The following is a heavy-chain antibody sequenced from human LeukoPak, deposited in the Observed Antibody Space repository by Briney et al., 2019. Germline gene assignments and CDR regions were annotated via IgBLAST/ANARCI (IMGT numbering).Heavy chain of an antibody. D-gene: IGHD4-23*01. V-gene: IGHV3-23*01. CDR3: AKGSGYYGSNAEYYFDY. CDR2: IVGSGGNT. Sequence: SGGSLRLSCAASGFTFANYVITWVRQAPGKGLELVSDIVGSGGNTFYAHSVKGRFTISRDNSKNTLYLQISSLRAEDSALYFCAKGSGYYGSNAEYYFDYWGQGTLVTVSS. J-gene: IGHJ4*02. CDR1: GFTFANYV.